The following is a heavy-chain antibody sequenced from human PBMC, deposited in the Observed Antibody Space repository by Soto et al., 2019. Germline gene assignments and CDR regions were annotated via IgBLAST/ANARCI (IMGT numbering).Heavy chain of an antibody. CDR3: AKDLNIAAAGCFDY. J-gene: IGHJ4*02. D-gene: IGHD6-13*01. V-gene: IGHV3-9*01. Sequence: EVQLVESGGGLVQPGRSLRLSCAASGFTFDDYAMHWVRQAPGKGLEWVSGISWNSCSIGYADSVKGRFTISRDNAKNALYLQMNSLRAEDTALYYCAKDLNIAAAGCFDYWGQGTLVTVSS. CDR1: GFTFDDYA. CDR2: ISWNSCSI.